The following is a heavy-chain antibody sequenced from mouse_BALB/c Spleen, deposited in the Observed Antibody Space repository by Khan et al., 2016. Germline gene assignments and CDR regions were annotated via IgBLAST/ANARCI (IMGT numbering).Heavy chain of an antibody. Sequence: QVQLQESGPDLVAPSHSLSITCTVSGFSLTSYGVHWVRQPPGKGLEWLGVIWAGGSTNYNSALMSSLSTRKYNSKSQAFLKMISMQTDDTAMYYCARDGSYWGQQALVTISA. CDR3: ARDGSY. CDR1: GFSLTSYG. J-gene: IGHJ3*01. V-gene: IGHV2-9*02. CDR2: IWAGGST.